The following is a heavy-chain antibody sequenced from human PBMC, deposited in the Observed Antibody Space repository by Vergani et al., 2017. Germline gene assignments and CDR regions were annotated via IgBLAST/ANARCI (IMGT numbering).Heavy chain of an antibody. CDR2: IDWDDDT. CDR3: ARTLSDSRGYYLDY. CDR1: GFSLTTYGMR. Sequence: QVTLKESGPALVKPTQTLTLTCTFSGFSLTTYGMRVSWIRQPPGKALEWLARIDWDDDTYYRTSLRTRLTISKDTFKNQVALKMTNMDPVDTAAYYCARTLSDSRGYYLDYGGQGTLVTVSA. J-gene: IGHJ4*02. D-gene: IGHD3-22*01. V-gene: IGHV2-70*04.